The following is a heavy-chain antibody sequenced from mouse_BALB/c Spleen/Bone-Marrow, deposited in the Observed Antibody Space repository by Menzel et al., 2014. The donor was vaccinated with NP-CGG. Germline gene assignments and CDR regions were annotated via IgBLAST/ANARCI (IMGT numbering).Heavy chain of an antibody. V-gene: IGHV5-9-3*01. Sequence: EVQLVESGGGLVKPGGSLKLSCAASGFTFSSYAMSCVRQTPEKRLEWVATISSGGSYTHYPDSVKGRFTISRDNAKNTLYLQMSSLRSEDTAMYYCARSGVCGYYFGGQGTTLTVSS. CDR2: ISSGGSYT. CDR1: GFTFSSYA. CDR3: ARSGVCGYYF. J-gene: IGHJ2*01. D-gene: IGHD2-3*01.